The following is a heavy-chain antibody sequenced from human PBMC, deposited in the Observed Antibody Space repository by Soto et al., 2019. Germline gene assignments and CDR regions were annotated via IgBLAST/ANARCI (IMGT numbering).Heavy chain of an antibody. CDR3: ASVRSGSYFTVGWYFDP. CDR2: IYSGGST. V-gene: IGHV3-53*01. Sequence: EVQLVESGGGLIQPGGSLRLSCAASGFTVSSNYMSWVRQAPGKGLEWGSVIYSGGSTYYADSVKGRFTISRDNSNHPLYVQMNSLRAEDTAVYYCASVRSGSYFTVGWYFDPCGRGTLVTVSS. CDR1: GFTVSSNY. D-gene: IGHD1-26*01. J-gene: IGHJ2*01.